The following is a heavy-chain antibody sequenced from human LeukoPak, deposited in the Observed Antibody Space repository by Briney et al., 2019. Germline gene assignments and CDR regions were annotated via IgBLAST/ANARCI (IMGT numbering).Heavy chain of an antibody. CDR3: ARGRVFPGVAPRQVWFDP. D-gene: IGHD3-10*01. Sequence: ASVKVSCKASGYTFSSDDINWVRQATGQGLEWMGWMNPKSGNTGYAQKFLGRVTMTRNTSISTAYMELSRLRSEDTAVYYCARGRVFPGVAPRQVWFDPWGQGTPVTVSS. CDR2: MNPKSGNT. CDR1: GYTFSSDD. J-gene: IGHJ5*02. V-gene: IGHV1-8*02.